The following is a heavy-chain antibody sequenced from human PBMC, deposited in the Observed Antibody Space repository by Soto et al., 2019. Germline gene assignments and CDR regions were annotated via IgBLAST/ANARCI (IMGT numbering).Heavy chain of an antibody. CDR1: GGSIRSYY. J-gene: IGHJ6*02. Sequence: SETLSLTCSVSGGSIRSYYWSWIRQSPEKGLEWIGYFYHSGNSNYNPSLKSRVTISVDTSKNQFSLKLSSVTAADTAVYYCAVREYYYYGMDVWGQGTTVTVSS. D-gene: IGHD1-26*01. V-gene: IGHV4-4*08. CDR3: AVREYYYYGMDV. CDR2: FYHSGNS.